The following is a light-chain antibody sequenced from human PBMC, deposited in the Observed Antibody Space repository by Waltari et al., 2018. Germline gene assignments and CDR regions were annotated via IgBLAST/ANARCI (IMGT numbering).Light chain of an antibody. Sequence: VLTQSPGTLSLSPGERATLTCRASQSVRNFLAWYQQKPGQTPRLLIYGASSRATGIPDRFSGSGSGTDFILTINRLEPEDFAVYFCQQYSSSVMYTFGQGTKLEI. V-gene: IGKV3-20*01. CDR3: QQYSSSVMYT. CDR1: QSVRNF. CDR2: GAS. J-gene: IGKJ2*01.